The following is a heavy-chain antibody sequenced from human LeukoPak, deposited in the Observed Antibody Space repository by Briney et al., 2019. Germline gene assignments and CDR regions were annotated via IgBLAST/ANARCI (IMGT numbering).Heavy chain of an antibody. CDR1: GGSISNNY. D-gene: IGHD2-21*01. V-gene: IGHV4-59*01. CDR2: IYYSGST. J-gene: IGHJ4*02. Sequence: KPSETLSLTCTVSGGSISNNYWSWIRQPPGKGLEWIGYIYYSGSTNYNPSLKSRVTISVDTSKNQFSLKLSSVTSADTAVYYCARGGGEAYCGGDCYSSLIHFDYWGQGTLVTVSS. CDR3: ARGGGEAYCGGDCYSSLIHFDY.